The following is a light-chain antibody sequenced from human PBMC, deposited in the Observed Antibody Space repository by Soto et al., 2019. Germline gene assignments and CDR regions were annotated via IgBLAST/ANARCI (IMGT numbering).Light chain of an antibody. CDR2: DVS. CDR1: SSDVGGYNY. Sequence: QSALTQPASVSGSPGQSITISCTGTSSDVGGYNYVSWYQQHPGKAPKLMIYDVSNRRSGVSNRFSGSKSGNTASLTISGLQAEDVADYYCSSYTSSSTQVFGTGPKLTVL. CDR3: SSYTSSSTQV. V-gene: IGLV2-14*01. J-gene: IGLJ1*01.